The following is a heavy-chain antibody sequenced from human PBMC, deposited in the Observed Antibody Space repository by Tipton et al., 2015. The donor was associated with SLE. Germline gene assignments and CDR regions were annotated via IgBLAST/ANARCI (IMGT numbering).Heavy chain of an antibody. V-gene: IGHV3-49*04. CDR2: IRSKAYGGTT. Sequence: SLRLSCTASGFTFGDYAMSWVRQAPGKGLEWVVFIRSKAYGGTTEYAASVKGRFTISRDDSKSIAYLQMNSLKTDDTAVYYCTRDGMGGAFDIWGQGTMVTVSS. D-gene: IGHD3-16*01. CDR3: TRDGMGGAFDI. J-gene: IGHJ3*02. CDR1: GFTFGDYA.